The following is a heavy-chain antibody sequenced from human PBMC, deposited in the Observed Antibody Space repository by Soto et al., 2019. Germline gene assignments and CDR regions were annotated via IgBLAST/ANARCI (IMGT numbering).Heavy chain of an antibody. CDR2: IYSGGGT. D-gene: IGHD1-26*01. V-gene: IGHV3-53*01. CDR1: GFVVDRTY. Sequence: GGSLRLSCAASGFVVDRTYMTWVRQAPGKGLEWVSVIYSGGGTYYADSVEGRFTISRATSKNTLHLQMNDLRAEDTALYSCARGGVPDAFDIGGQGTMFTVPS. J-gene: IGHJ3*02. CDR3: ARGGVPDAFDI.